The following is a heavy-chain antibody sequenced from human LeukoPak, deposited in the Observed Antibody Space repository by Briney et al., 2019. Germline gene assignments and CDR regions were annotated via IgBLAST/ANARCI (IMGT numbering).Heavy chain of an antibody. J-gene: IGHJ4*02. CDR1: GFTFSRYA. CDR3: AKDSYGGNSNVNY. V-gene: IGHV3-23*01. Sequence: PGGSLRLSCAASGFTFSRYAMTWVRQAPGKGLEWVSLISGNAGSTYYADSVKGRFTISRDNSKNTLYLQMNSLRAEDTAVYYCAKDSYGGNSNVNYWGQGTLVTVSS. CDR2: ISGNAGST. D-gene: IGHD2-21*02.